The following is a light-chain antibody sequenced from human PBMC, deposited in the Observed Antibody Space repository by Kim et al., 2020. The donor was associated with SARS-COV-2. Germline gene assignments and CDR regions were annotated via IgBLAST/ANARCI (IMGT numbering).Light chain of an antibody. CDR2: EVI. V-gene: IGLV2-8*01. Sequence: PGQSVTISCAGTSSDFGGFNYVSWYQQHPGKAPKLIIYEVIKRPSGVPDRFSGSKSGNTASQTVSGLQAEDEADYYCTTHGGYNYVFGTGTKVTVL. CDR1: SSDFGGFNY. J-gene: IGLJ1*01. CDR3: TTHGGYNYV.